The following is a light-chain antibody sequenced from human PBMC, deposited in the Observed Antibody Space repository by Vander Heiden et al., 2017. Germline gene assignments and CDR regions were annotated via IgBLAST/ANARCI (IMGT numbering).Light chain of an antibody. CDR2: DDS. Sequence: SYVLTQPPAVSVAPGQTARFSCGGSNIGRKHMNWYRQKPGQAPVLVVYDDSDRPSGIPERFSGSNSENTATLTITRVEAGDEADYYCQVWDSDSDPVIFGGGTKLTVL. J-gene: IGLJ2*01. CDR3: QVWDSDSDPVI. V-gene: IGLV3-21*02. CDR1: NIGRKH.